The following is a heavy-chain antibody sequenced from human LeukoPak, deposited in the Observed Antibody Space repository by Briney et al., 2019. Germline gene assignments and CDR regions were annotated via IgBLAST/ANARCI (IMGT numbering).Heavy chain of an antibody. D-gene: IGHD2-15*01. CDR3: ARVVVVAAQHSYGMDV. J-gene: IGHJ6*02. CDR1: GGSFSGYY. CDR2: INHSGGT. V-gene: IGHV4-34*01. Sequence: SETLSLTCAVYGGSFSGYYWSWIRQPPGKGLEWIGEINHSGGTNYNPSLKSRVTISVDTSKSQFSLKLSSVTAADTAVYYCARVVVVAAQHSYGMDVWGQGTTVTVSS.